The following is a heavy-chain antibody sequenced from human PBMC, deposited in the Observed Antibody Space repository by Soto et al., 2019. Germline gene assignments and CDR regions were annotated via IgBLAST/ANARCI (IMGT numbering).Heavy chain of an antibody. CDR1: GFTFDDYA. J-gene: IGHJ3*02. Sequence: EVQLVESGGGLVQPGRSLRLSCAASGFTFDDYAMHWVRQAPGKGLERVSGIRWNSGSIGYAESVKGRFTISRDNAKNSLYLQMKSLICEDTALFYCEKDIYFSPIETVITGGGAFDIWGQGTMVTVSS. V-gene: IGHV3-9*01. CDR3: EKDIYFSPIETVITGGGAFDI. D-gene: IGHD4-17*01. CDR2: IRWNSGSI.